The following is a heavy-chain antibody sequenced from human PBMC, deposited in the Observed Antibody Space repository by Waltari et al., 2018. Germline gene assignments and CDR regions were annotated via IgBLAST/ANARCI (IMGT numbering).Heavy chain of an antibody. CDR1: GFTFSRYW. CDR2: MNRDGSEP. CDR3: ARMARKTYSSPVAGRDYYYGMDV. D-gene: IGHD6-13*01. Sequence: EEQLVESGGGLIQSGESLRVSCVVSGFTFSRYWMNWVRQGPGKGLVWVDRMNRDGSEPSAADAVKGRFTISRDNAKNTVYLQMKSLRVEDTAVYYCARMARKTYSSPVAGRDYYYGMDVWGLGTTVTVSS. V-gene: IGHV3-74*01. J-gene: IGHJ6*02.